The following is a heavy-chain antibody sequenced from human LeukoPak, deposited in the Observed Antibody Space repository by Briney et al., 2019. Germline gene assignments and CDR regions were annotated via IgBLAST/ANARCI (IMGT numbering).Heavy chain of an antibody. Sequence: QSGGSLRLSCAASGISVSNDYMSWVRQAPGKGLEWVSAIYADGYTRDAASVKGRFSISRHNSKNTLYLQMNSLRAEDTAVYYCAKLNRVTTVTRGRWFDPWGQGTLVTVSS. D-gene: IGHD4-17*01. CDR2: IYADGYT. CDR3: AKLNRVTTVTRGRWFDP. CDR1: GISVSNDY. V-gene: IGHV3-53*01. J-gene: IGHJ5*02.